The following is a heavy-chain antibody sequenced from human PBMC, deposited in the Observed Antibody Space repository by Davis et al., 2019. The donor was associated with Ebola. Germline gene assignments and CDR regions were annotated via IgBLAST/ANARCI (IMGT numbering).Heavy chain of an antibody. V-gene: IGHV4-34*01. Sequence: MPSETLSLTCAVYGGSFSGYYWSWVRQPPGKGLEWIGEIYHSGSTNYNPSLKSRVTISVDKSKNQFSLKLSSVTAADTAVYYCARGIFCSGGSCYSGNWADPWGQGTLVTVSS. J-gene: IGHJ5*02. CDR3: ARGIFCSGGSCYSGNWADP. D-gene: IGHD2-15*01. CDR1: GGSFSGYY. CDR2: IYHSGST.